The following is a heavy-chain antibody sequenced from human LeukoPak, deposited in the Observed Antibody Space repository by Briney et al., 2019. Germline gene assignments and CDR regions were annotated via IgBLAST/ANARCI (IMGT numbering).Heavy chain of an antibody. CDR2: VYHSGST. V-gene: IGHV4-30-2*01. J-gene: IGHJ4*02. D-gene: IGHD2/OR15-2a*01. CDR1: GGSISSGGYS. Sequence: SETLSLTCAVSGGSISSGGYSWSWTRQPPGKGLEWIGYVYHSGSTYYNPSLKSRVTISVDTSKNQFSLKLSSVTAADTAVYYCARLRPFLIWGQGTLVTVSS. CDR3: ARLRPFLI.